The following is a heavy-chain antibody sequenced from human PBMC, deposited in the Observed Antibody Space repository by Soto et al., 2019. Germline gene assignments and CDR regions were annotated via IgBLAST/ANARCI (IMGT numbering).Heavy chain of an antibody. J-gene: IGHJ4*02. CDR1: GGSLSGYY. Sequence: ASETLSLTCTVSGGSLSGYYWSWIRQPPGKGLEWIGDFYSSGSPHHNPSLKNRVSISEDRSKNEFSLKLSSVTAADTAIYYCALEFYYDSSGIGFDSWGQGTLVTISS. D-gene: IGHD3-22*01. CDR3: ALEFYYDSSGIGFDS. V-gene: IGHV4-59*01. CDR2: FYSSGSP.